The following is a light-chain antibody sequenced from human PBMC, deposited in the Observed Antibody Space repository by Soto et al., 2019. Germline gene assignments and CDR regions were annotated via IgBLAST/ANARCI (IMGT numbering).Light chain of an antibody. CDR2: VGN. CDR3: SSYAGSNNPYV. CDR1: SSDVGGYNY. Sequence: QSALTQPPSASGSPGQSVTISCTGTSSDVGGYNYVSWYQQHPGRAPKLLIYVGNKRPSGVPDRFSGSKSGNTASLTVSGLQAEDEADYYCSSYAGSNNPYVFGTGTKVTVL. V-gene: IGLV2-8*01. J-gene: IGLJ1*01.